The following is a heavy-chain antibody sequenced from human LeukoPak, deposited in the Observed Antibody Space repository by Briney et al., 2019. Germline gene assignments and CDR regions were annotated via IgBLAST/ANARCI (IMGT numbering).Heavy chain of an antibody. CDR3: TKEGLDSGNSWSAWFDP. CDR2: IYYTGST. J-gene: IGHJ5*02. CDR1: GGSISSSSSY. V-gene: IGHV4-39*02. D-gene: IGHD3-10*01. Sequence: SETLSLTCSVSGGSISSSSSYWGWIRQPPGKGLEWIGGIYYTGSTYYNPSLKSRITISVDTSKNQFSLKLSSVTAADTAVYYCTKEGLDSGNSWSAWFDPWGQGTLVTVSS.